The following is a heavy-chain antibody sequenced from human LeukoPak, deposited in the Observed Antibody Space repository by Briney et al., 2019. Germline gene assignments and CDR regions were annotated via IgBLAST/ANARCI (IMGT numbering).Heavy chain of an antibody. CDR2: FYDSGNT. J-gene: IGHJ3*02. V-gene: IGHV4-31*03. D-gene: IGHD3-10*01. CDR3: AGPGVTYAFEI. CDR1: GGAITNGGYF. Sequence: SETLSLTCTVSGGAITNGGYFWTWIRPHPGQGLDWMGYFYDSGNTYYNPSLKSRVTISLDASKNHFSLRLSSVTAADTAVYYCAGPGVTYAFEIWGQGTMVTVSS.